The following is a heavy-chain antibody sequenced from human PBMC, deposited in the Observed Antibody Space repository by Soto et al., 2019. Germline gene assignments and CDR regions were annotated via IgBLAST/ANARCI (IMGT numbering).Heavy chain of an antibody. V-gene: IGHV3-30-3*01. CDR1: GFTFSSYA. CDR2: ISYDGSNK. Sequence: QVQLVESGGGVVQPGRSLRLSCAASGFTFSSYAMHWVRQAPGKGLEWVAVISYDGSNKYYADSVKGRLTISRDNSKNTRYLQMNGLRADDRAVYYCARDRGKTTVETLASWGQGTLVTVSS. D-gene: IGHD4-17*01. CDR3: ARDRGKTTVETLAS. J-gene: IGHJ4*02.